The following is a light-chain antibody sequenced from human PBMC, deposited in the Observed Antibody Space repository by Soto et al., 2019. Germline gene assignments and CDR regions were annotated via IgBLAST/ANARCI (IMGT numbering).Light chain of an antibody. CDR2: GAS. Sequence: EIVRTQSPATLSVSPGERATLSCRASQSVSSNLAWYQKKPGQDPRLLIYGASTRATGFPARFSGSGSGTEFNLTISRLQSEDFAVYYCQQYNYWPRTFGQGTKVDIK. J-gene: IGKJ1*01. CDR1: QSVSSN. V-gene: IGKV3-15*01. CDR3: QQYNYWPRT.